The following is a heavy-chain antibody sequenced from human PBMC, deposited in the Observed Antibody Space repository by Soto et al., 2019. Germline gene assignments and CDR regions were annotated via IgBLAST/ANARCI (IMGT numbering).Heavy chain of an antibody. J-gene: IGHJ4*02. CDR2: IYYSGST. Sequence: QLQLQESGPGLVKPSETLSLTCTVSGGSIDKSTYYWCWIRQPPGKGLEWIGSIYYSGSTYYYPSFKSRVTISVDTSRNQFSLKLTSVTAADTAIYYCARHHESGWYGYWGQGILVTVSS. CDR3: ARHHESGWYGY. V-gene: IGHV4-39*01. CDR1: GGSIDKSTYY. D-gene: IGHD6-19*01.